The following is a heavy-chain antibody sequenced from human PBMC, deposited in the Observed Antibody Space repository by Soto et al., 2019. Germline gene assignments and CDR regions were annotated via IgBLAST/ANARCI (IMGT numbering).Heavy chain of an antibody. D-gene: IGHD3-22*01. V-gene: IGHV3-23*01. CDR1: GFTFSSYA. J-gene: IGHJ4*02. CDR3: AKSPQVISTSFDY. CDR2: ISGSGGTT. Sequence: GSLRLSCVASGFTFSSYALNWVRQAPGRGREWVSAISGSGGTTYYAASVKGRFTISRDNSKNTLFLQMNSLRAEDAAIYYCAKSPQVISTSFDYWGQGSLVTVSS.